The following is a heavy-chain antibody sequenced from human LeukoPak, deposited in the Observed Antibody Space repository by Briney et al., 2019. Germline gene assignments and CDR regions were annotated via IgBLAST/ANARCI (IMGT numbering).Heavy chain of an antibody. CDR2: ISAYNGNT. D-gene: IGHD3-3*01. V-gene: IGHV1-18*01. CDR1: GYTFTSYA. CDR3: ARDRPGYDFWSGYSGYYYYGMDV. Sequence: GSSVKVSCKASGYTFTSYAMHWVRQAPGQRLEWMGWISAYNGNTNYAQKLQGRVTMTTDTSTSTAYMELRSLRSDDTAVYYCARDRPGYDFWSGYSGYYYYGMDVWGQGTTVTVSS. J-gene: IGHJ6*02.